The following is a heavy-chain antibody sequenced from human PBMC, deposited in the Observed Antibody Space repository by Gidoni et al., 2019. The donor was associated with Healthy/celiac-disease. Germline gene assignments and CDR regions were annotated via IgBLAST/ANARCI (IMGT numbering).Heavy chain of an antibody. CDR1: GFTFSSYA. J-gene: IGHJ4*02. Sequence: EVQLLESGGGVVQPGGSLRLSCSASGFTFSSYAMSWVRQAPGKGLEWVSAISGSGGSTYYADSVKGRFTISRDNSKNTLYLQMNSLRAEDTAVYYCAKSVGATTSYFYHPQPDYWGQGTLVTVSS. D-gene: IGHD1-26*01. CDR2: ISGSGGST. V-gene: IGHV3-23*01. CDR3: AKSVGATTSYFYHPQPDY.